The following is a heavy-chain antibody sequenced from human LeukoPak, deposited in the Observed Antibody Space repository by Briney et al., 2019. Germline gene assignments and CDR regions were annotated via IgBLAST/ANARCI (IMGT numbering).Heavy chain of an antibody. Sequence: SETLSLTCTVSGGTMSNYYWSWIRQPPGKGLECIGHIYYSGSTNYKPSLKSRVTISLDTSKNQFSLKLSSVTAADTAVYYCARVSIASRERIFDYWGQATLVTLSS. CDR2: IYYSGST. D-gene: IGHD6-6*01. CDR1: GGTMSNYY. CDR3: ARVSIASRERIFDY. V-gene: IGHV4-59*08. J-gene: IGHJ4*02.